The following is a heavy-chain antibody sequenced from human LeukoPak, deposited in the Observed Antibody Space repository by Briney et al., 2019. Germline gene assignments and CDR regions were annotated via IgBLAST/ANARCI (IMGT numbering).Heavy chain of an antibody. CDR3: VLGANWFDP. J-gene: IGHJ5*02. CDR1: GGSISSYY. V-gene: IGHV4-59*01. CDR2: IYYSGST. D-gene: IGHD2-15*01. Sequence: SETLPLTCTVSGGSISSYYWSWIRQPPGKGLEWIGYIYYSGSTNYNPSLKSRVTISVDTSKNQFSLKLSSVTAADTAMYYCVLGANWFDPWGQGTLVTVSS.